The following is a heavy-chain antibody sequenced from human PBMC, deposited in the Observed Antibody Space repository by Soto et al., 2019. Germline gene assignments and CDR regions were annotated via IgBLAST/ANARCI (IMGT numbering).Heavy chain of an antibody. CDR2: ISYDGSNK. J-gene: IGHJ6*02. CDR3: ARAPGITMVRGVIITYYYYYGMDV. Sequence: PGGSLRLSCGASGFTFRSYAMHWVRQAPGKGLEWVAVISYDGSNKYYADSVKGRFTISRDNSKNTLYLQMNSLRAEDTAVYYCARAPGITMVRGVIITYYYYYGMDVWGQGTTVTVSS. D-gene: IGHD3-10*01. V-gene: IGHV3-30-3*01. CDR1: GFTFRSYA.